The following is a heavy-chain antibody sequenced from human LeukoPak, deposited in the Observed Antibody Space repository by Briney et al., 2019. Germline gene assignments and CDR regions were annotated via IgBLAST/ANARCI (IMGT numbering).Heavy chain of an antibody. CDR1: GFTFKNFG. J-gene: IGHJ4*02. CDR2: ISGVDGSI. D-gene: IGHD2-15*01. Sequence: PGGSLRLSCEASGFTFKNFGMSWVRQAPGKGLEWVSGISGVDGSIYWPDSVKGRFIISRDNSKNTVYLQMNGLRVDDTAVYYCAKDSQARLKSLYCFDSWGQGTLVTASS. V-gene: IGHV3-23*01. CDR3: AKDSQARLKSLYCFDS.